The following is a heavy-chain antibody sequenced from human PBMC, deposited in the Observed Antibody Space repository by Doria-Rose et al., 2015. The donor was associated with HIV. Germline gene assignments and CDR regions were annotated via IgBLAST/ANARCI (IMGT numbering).Heavy chain of an antibody. D-gene: IGHD3-22*01. CDR3: ASNGYYYDSSGYF. Sequence: FTSSAVQWVRQARGQRLEWIGWIVVGSGNTDYAQKFQERVTITRDMSTSTAYMELSSLRSEDTAVYYCASNGYYYDSSGYFWGQGTLVTVSS. J-gene: IGHJ4*02. V-gene: IGHV1-58*01. CDR1: FTSSA. CDR2: IVVGSGNT.